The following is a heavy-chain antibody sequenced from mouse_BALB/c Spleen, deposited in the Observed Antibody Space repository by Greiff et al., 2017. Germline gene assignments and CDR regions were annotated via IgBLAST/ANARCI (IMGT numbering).Heavy chain of an antibody. D-gene: IGHD2-4*01. CDR2: ISSGSSTI. CDR3: ATITTAFAY. CDR1: GFTFSSFG. Sequence: VQLKESGGGLVQPGGSRKLSCAASGFTFSSFGMHWVRQAPEKGLEWVAYISSGSSTIYYADTVKGRFTISRDNPKNTLFLQMTSLRSEDTAMYYCATITTAFAYWGQGTLVTVSA. V-gene: IGHV5-17*02. J-gene: IGHJ3*01.